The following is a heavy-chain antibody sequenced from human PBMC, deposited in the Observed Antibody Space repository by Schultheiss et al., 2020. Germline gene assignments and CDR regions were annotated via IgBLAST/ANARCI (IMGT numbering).Heavy chain of an antibody. J-gene: IGHJ4*02. CDR2: IKQDGSEK. D-gene: IGHD5-12*01. CDR1: GFTFSSYW. Sequence: GGSLRLSCAASGFTFSSYWMSWVRQAPGKGLEWVANIKQDGSEKYYVDSVKGRFTISRDNAKNSLYLQMNSLRAEDTAVYYCARDSGVATIPTPYYFDYWGQGTLVTVSS. CDR3: ARDSGVATIPTPYYFDY. V-gene: IGHV3-7*01.